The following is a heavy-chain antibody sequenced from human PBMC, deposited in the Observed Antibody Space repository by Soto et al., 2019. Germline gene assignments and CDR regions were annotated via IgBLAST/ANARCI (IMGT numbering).Heavy chain of an antibody. J-gene: IGHJ4*02. CDR3: ASPRLSSDGTTPIDY. CDR1: GFTFSSYA. V-gene: IGHV3-30-3*01. Sequence: QVQLVESGGGVVQPGRSLRLSCAASGFTFSSYAMYWVRQAPGKGLEWVAATPYAGSNKYYADSVKGRFTISRDNSKNTVYLQMNSLRPEDTAVYYCASPRLSSDGTTPIDYWGQGTLVIVSS. CDR2: TPYAGSNK. D-gene: IGHD1-1*01.